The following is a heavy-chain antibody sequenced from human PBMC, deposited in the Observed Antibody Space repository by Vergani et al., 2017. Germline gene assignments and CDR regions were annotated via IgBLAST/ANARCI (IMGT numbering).Heavy chain of an antibody. J-gene: IGHJ6*02. V-gene: IGHV1-2*02. CDR3: ARDSVAGTPGVNYYYGMDV. CDR1: GYTFTGYY. CDR2: INPNSGGT. Sequence: QVQLVQSGAEVKKPGASVKVSCKASGYTFTGYYMHWVRQAPGQGLEWMGWINPNSGGTNYAQQFQGRVTMTRDTSISTAYLELSRLRSDDTAVYYCARDSVAGTPGVNYYYGMDVWGQGTTVTVSS. D-gene: IGHD6-19*01.